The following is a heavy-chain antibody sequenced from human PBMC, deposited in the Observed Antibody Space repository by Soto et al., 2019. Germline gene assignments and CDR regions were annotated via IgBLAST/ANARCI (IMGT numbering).Heavy chain of an antibody. CDR1: GYTFTSYG. D-gene: IGHD1-1*01. CDR2: ISAHNGNT. Sequence: QVHLVQSGAEVKKPGASVKVSCKGSGYTFTSYGITWVRQAPGQGLEWMGWISAHNGNTAYAQRLQGRVTVTRDTSTSTANMELRRVRSDDKAVYYCARWRYVDYWGQGALVTVSS. CDR3: ARWRYVDY. V-gene: IGHV1-18*01. J-gene: IGHJ4*02.